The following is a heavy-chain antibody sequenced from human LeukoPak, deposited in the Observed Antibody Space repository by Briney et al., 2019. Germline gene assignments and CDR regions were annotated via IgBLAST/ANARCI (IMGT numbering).Heavy chain of an antibody. CDR2: INHSGSN. D-gene: IGHD2-21*01. Sequence: SETLSLTCAVYGGSFSGYHWSWILQPPGKGLEWNGEINHSGSNNYNPSLKSRVTISVDTSKNQFSLKLSSVTAADTAVYYCARVFFRAEDGIRDAFDIWGQGTMVTVSS. J-gene: IGHJ3*02. V-gene: IGHV4-34*01. CDR1: GGSFSGYH. CDR3: ARVFFRAEDGIRDAFDI.